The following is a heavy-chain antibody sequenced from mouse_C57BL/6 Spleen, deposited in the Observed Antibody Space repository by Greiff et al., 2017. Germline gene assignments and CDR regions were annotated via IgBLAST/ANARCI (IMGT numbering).Heavy chain of an antibody. CDR1: GFTFSDYG. J-gene: IGHJ4*01. Sequence: EVKVVESGGGLVKPGGSLKLSCAASGFTFSDYGMHWVRQAPEKGLEWVAYISSGSSTIYYADTVKGRFTISRDNAKNTLFLQMTSLRSEDTAMYYCARDYYGSSYGGYYAMDYWGQGTSVTVSS. V-gene: IGHV5-17*01. D-gene: IGHD1-1*01. CDR3: ARDYYGSSYGGYYAMDY. CDR2: ISSGSSTI.